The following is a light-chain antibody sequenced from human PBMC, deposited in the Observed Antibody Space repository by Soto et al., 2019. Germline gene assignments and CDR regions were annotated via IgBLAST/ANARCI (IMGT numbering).Light chain of an antibody. V-gene: IGKV1-39*01. Sequence: IQMTQSPSSLSASVGERVTITCRASQRIRTDLNWYQQRPGKAPKVLIYVASTLQSGVSSRFSGSASGTDFNLTITSLQPEDFALYYCQQSYKNPHTFGGGTRVELK. CDR2: VAS. J-gene: IGKJ4*01. CDR3: QQSYKNPHT. CDR1: QRIRTD.